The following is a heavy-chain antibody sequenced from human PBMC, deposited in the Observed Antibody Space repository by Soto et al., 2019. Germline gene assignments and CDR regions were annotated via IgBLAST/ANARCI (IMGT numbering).Heavy chain of an antibody. V-gene: IGHV3-23*01. D-gene: IGHD3-16*01. CDR2: ISGGGDSR. CDR3: AKDLTGAFGNHFDY. J-gene: IGHJ4*02. CDR1: GFTFENFA. Sequence: PGGSLRLSCTTSGFTFENFAMSWVRLAPGKGLEWVSGISGGGDSRYYAESVKGRFTISRDNSKNLVYLQMNSLRADDTAIYHCAKDLTGAFGNHFDYWGQGTQVTVSS.